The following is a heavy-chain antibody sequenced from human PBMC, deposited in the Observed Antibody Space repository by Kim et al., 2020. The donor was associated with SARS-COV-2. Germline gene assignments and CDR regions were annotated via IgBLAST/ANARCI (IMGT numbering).Heavy chain of an antibody. CDR3: VKGSYDILSGYNYYLDF. CDR1: GFTFSRYA. Sequence: GGSLRLSCSVSGFTFSRYAMHWVRQAPGKGLEYVSVISSNGGSTYYADSVKGRFTISRDNSKNTLYLQMSSLRPEDTAMYYCVKGSYDILSGYNYYLDFWGQGTLVTVSS. J-gene: IGHJ4*02. D-gene: IGHD3-9*01. CDR2: ISSNGGST. V-gene: IGHV3-64D*06.